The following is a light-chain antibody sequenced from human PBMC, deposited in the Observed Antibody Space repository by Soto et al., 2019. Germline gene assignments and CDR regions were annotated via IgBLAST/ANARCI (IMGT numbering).Light chain of an antibody. CDR2: AAS. V-gene: IGKV1-39*01. J-gene: IGKJ1*01. CDR3: QQSYNTPPT. Sequence: DIQMTQSPSSLSASVGDRVTITCRASQSISSYLNWYQQKPGKAPKLLIYAASSLQSGVPSRFSGSGSGTDFTFTISSLQPEDFATYYCQQSYNTPPTFGQGTKVDIK. CDR1: QSISSY.